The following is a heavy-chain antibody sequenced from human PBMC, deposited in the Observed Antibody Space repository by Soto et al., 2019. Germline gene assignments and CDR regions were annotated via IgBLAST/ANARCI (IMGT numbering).Heavy chain of an antibody. D-gene: IGHD2-2*02. V-gene: IGHV1-18*04. J-gene: IGHJ6*02. CDR2: ISAYNGNT. CDR3: ARDCRSTSCYKSFPPYYYYYGMDV. Sequence: ASVKVSCKASGYTFTSYGISWVRQAPGQGLEWMGWISAYNGNTNYAQKLQGRVTMTTDTSTSTAYMELRSLRSDDTAVCYCARDCRSTSCYKSFPPYYYYYGMDVWGQGTTVTVSS. CDR1: GYTFTSYG.